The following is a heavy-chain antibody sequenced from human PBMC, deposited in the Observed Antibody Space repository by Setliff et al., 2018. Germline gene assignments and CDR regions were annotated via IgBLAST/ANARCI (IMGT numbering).Heavy chain of an antibody. Sequence: SETLSLTCTVSGGSISSYYWSWIRQPAGKGLEWIGHIYIGGSANYNPSLKSRVTMSIDTSKNQFSLKLNSVTAADTAVYYCAREQWLDPPGYYYMDVWAKGTTVTVSS. CDR2: IYIGGSA. D-gene: IGHD6-19*01. CDR1: GGSISSYY. CDR3: AREQWLDPPGYYYMDV. J-gene: IGHJ6*03. V-gene: IGHV4-4*07.